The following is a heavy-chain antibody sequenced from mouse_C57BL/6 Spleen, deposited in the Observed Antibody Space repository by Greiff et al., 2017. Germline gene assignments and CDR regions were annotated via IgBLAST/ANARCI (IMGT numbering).Heavy chain of an antibody. CDR2: IDPEDGET. V-gene: IGHV14-2*01. Sequence: EVQLQQSGAELVKPGASVKLSCTASGFNIKDYYMHWVKQRTEQGLEWIGRIDPEDGETKYAPKFPGKATITADTSSNTAYLQLSSLTSEDTAVYYCASYGSSYEFAYWGQGTLVTVSA. CDR1: GFNIKDYY. J-gene: IGHJ3*01. D-gene: IGHD1-1*01. CDR3: ASYGSSYEFAY.